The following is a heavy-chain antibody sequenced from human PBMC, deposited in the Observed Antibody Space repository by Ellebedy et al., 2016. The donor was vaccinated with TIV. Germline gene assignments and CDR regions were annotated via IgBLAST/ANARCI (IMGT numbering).Heavy chain of an antibody. D-gene: IGHD2-21*02. Sequence: SETPSLTXTVSGASISSYYWSWLRQPPGKGLEWIAYTYYSGSTKYNPSLKSRVTISVDTSKNQLSLKLTSVTAADTAVYYCARLAYCGADCYPLPDLWGQGTLVTVSS. CDR3: ARLAYCGADCYPLPDL. CDR1: GASISSYY. J-gene: IGHJ5*02. CDR2: TYYSGST. V-gene: IGHV4-59*01.